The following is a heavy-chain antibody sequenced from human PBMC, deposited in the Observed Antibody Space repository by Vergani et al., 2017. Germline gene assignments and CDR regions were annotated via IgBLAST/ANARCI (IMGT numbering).Heavy chain of an antibody. J-gene: IGHJ5*02. V-gene: IGHV3-7*01. CDR3: AREDLGYCSSTSCYHNWFDP. Sequence: EVQLVESGGGLVQPGGSLRLSCAASGFTFSSYWMSWVRQAPGKGLAWVANIKQAGSDKYYVDSVTGRFTISRDNAKNSLYLQLNSLRAEDTAVYHCAREDLGYCSSTSCYHNWFDPWGQGTLVTVSS. CDR2: IKQAGSDK. D-gene: IGHD2-2*01. CDR1: GFTFSSYW.